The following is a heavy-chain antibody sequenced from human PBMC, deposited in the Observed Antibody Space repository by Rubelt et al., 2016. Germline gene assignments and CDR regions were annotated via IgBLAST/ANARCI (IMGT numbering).Heavy chain of an antibody. Sequence: KPSETLSLTCAVYGGSFSGYYWSWIRQPPGKGLEWIGEINHSGSTNYNPSLKSRVTISVDTSKNQFSLKLSSVTAADTAVYYCARGHYGTFDYWGQGTLVTVSS. CDR3: ARGHYGTFDY. V-gene: IGHV4-34*01. CDR1: GGSFSGYY. J-gene: IGHJ4*02. D-gene: IGHD4-17*01. CDR2: INHSGST.